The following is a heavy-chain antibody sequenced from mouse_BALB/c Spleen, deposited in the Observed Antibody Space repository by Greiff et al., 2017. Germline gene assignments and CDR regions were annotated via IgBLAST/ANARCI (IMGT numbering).Heavy chain of an antibody. V-gene: IGHV3-6*02. D-gene: IGHD1-1*02. CDR1: GYSITSGYY. Sequence: EVKLMESGPGLVKPSQSLSLTCSVTGYSITSGYYWNWIRQFPGNKLEWMGYISYDGSNNYNPSLKNRISITRDTSKNQFFLKLNSVTTEDTATYYCAREGAYGGYAMDYWGQGTSVTVSS. J-gene: IGHJ4*01. CDR3: AREGAYGGYAMDY. CDR2: ISYDGSN.